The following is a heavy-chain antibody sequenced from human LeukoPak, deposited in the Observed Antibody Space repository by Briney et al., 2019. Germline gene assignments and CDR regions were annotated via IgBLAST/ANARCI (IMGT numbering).Heavy chain of an antibody. CDR1: GVSFSGYY. V-gene: IGHV4-34*01. CDR3: ARAPYGEGAFDI. Sequence: SETLSLTCAVYGVSFSGYYWSWIRQPPGKGLEWIGEINHSGSTNYNPSLKSRVTISVDTSKNQFSLKLSSVTAADTAVYYCARAPYGEGAFDIWGQGTMVTVSS. J-gene: IGHJ3*02. D-gene: IGHD4-17*01. CDR2: INHSGST.